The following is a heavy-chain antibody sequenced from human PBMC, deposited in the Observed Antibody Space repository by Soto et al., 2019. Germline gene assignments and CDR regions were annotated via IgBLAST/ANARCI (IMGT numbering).Heavy chain of an antibody. Sequence: NLSETLSLTCTVSGGSISSGGYYWSWIRQHPGKGLEWIGYIYYSGSTYYNPSLKSRVTISVDTSKNQFSLKLSSLTAADTAVYYCARVYSGRYSDYWGQGTLVTVPS. CDR2: IYYSGST. J-gene: IGHJ4*01. V-gene: IGHV4-31*03. CDR1: GGSISSGGYY. CDR3: ARVYSGRYSDY. D-gene: IGHD1-26*01.